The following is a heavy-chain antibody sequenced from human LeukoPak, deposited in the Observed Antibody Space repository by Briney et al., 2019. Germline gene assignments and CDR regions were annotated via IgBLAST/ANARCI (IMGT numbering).Heavy chain of an antibody. D-gene: IGHD2-2*03. J-gene: IGHJ3*02. Sequence: ASVKVSCKASGYTFTSYDINWVRQATGQGLEWMGWMNPNSGNTGYAQKFQGRVTMTRNTSISTAYMELSSLRSEDTAVYYCASWSALGYCSSTSCYGWHDAFDIWGQGTMVTVPS. CDR1: GYTFTSYD. CDR3: ASWSALGYCSSTSCYGWHDAFDI. CDR2: MNPNSGNT. V-gene: IGHV1-8*01.